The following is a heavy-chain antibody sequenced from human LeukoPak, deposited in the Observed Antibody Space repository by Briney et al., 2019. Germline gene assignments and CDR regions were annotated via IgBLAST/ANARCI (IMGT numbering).Heavy chain of an antibody. CDR3: AKVSGSGWHFDH. V-gene: IGHV3-48*03. D-gene: IGHD6-19*01. CDR2: ISSTGSLI. CDR1: GFTFSNSD. J-gene: IGHJ4*02. Sequence: GGSLRLSCAAAGFTFSNSDMNWVRQAPGNGLDWVSFISSTGSLIYYADSVKGRFTISRDSAKNSLYLQMDSVRVEDTAVYYCAKVSGSGWHFDHWGQGTLVTVSS.